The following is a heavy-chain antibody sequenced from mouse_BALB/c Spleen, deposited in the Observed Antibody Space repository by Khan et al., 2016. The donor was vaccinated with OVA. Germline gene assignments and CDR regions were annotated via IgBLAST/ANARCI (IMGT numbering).Heavy chain of an antibody. Sequence: EVQLVESGGDLVKPGGSLKLSCAASGFTFSSYSMSLVRQTPDKRLEWVATISSGGDYTYYPDSVKGRFTISRDNARNTLYLQMSSLKFEDTAMYYCASHLTGSFAYWGQGTLVTVSA. CDR2: ISSGGDYT. D-gene: IGHD4-1*01. CDR3: ASHLTGSFAY. CDR1: GFTFSSYS. V-gene: IGHV5-6*01. J-gene: IGHJ3*01.